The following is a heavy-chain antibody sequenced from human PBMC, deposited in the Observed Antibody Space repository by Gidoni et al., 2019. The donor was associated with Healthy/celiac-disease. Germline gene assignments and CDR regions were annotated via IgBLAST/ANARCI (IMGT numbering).Heavy chain of an antibody. Sequence: QVQLQASGPGLVKPSGTLSLTCAVSGGSLSSSNWWSWVRQPPGKGLEWIGEIYHSGSTNYNPSLKSRVTISVDKSKNQFSLKLSSVTAADTAVYYCARGIAAAGIYYGMDVWGQGTTVTVSS. J-gene: IGHJ6*02. CDR2: IYHSGST. CDR1: GGSLSSSNW. D-gene: IGHD6-13*01. V-gene: IGHV4-4*02. CDR3: ARGIAAAGIYYGMDV.